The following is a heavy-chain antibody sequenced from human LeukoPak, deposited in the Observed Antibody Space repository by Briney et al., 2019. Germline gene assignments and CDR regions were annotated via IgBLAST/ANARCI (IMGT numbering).Heavy chain of an antibody. CDR3: VRDMYDYASGFDY. V-gene: IGHV3-23*01. Sequence: GGSLRLSCAASGFTFSSYAMSWVRQAPGKGLEWVSAISGSAGSTYYADSVKGRFTISRDNSKNTLYLQMNSLRAEDTAVYYCVRDMYDYASGFDYWGQGTLVTVSS. J-gene: IGHJ4*02. D-gene: IGHD3-10*01. CDR2: ISGSAGST. CDR1: GFTFSSYA.